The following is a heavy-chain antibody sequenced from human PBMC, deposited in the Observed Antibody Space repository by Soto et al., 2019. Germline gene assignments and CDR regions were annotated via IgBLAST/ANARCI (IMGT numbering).Heavy chain of an antibody. D-gene: IGHD6-19*01. Sequence: HVTLKESGPVLVKPTETLTLTCTVSGFSLASGKVGVTWIRQPPGKALEWLAHIFSNVEKSYRTSLKDRLTISEDTSKSQVVLTMTNVHPVDTATYYCAQILFGRSVAGGYFYMDVWGKGTTVTVSS. CDR3: AQILFGRSVAGGYFYMDV. V-gene: IGHV2-26*01. J-gene: IGHJ6*03. CDR1: GFSLASGKVG. CDR2: IFSNVEK.